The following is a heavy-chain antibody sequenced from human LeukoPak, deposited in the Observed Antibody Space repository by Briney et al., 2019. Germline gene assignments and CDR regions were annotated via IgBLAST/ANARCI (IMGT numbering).Heavy chain of an antibody. CDR2: IYTSGST. D-gene: IGHD3-16*01. Sequence: PSETLSLTCAVYGGSFSGYYWSWIRQPAGKGLEWIGRIYTSGSTNYNPSLKSRVTMSVDTSKNQFSLKLSSVTAADTAVYYSAREMGPYVWGSYHDYWGQGTLVTVSS. CDR3: AREMGPYVWGSYHDY. CDR1: GGSFSGYY. J-gene: IGHJ4*02. V-gene: IGHV4-4*07.